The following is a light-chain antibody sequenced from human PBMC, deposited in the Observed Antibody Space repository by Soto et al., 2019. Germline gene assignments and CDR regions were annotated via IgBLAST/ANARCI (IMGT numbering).Light chain of an antibody. CDR1: QSISNF. J-gene: IGKJ2*01. CDR3: QQRYTTPYT. CDR2: AAS. V-gene: IGKV1-39*01. Sequence: DIQMTQSPSSLSASVGDRVTITCRASQSISNFLNWYQQKPGKAPELLIYAASSLHSGVPSRFSGSGSGTNFTLTISSLQPEDFDTYSCQQRYTTPYTFGQGTKLEIK.